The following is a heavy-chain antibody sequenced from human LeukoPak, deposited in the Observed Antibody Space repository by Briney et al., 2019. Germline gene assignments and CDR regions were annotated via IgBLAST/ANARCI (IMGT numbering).Heavy chain of an antibody. D-gene: IGHD6-25*01. Sequence: SETLSLTCTVSGGSISSYYWTWIRQSAGKGLEWIGRINTSGSANYNPSLRSRVTMSVNTSKNQFSLNLTSVAAADTAVYSCAREGGDPRWLDPWGQGTLVTVSS. V-gene: IGHV4-4*07. J-gene: IGHJ5*02. CDR2: INTSGSA. CDR1: GGSISSYY. CDR3: AREGGDPRWLDP.